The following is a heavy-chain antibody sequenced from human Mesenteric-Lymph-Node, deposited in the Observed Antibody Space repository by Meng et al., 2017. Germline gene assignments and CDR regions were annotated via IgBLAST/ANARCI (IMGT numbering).Heavy chain of an antibody. CDR2: IKQDGSEE. V-gene: IGHV3-7*01. CDR1: GLTFSRPW. Sequence: GGSLRLSCAASGLTFSRPWMSWVRQAPGKGLEWVANIKQDGSEEYYVDSVKGRFTISRDNAKNSLYLQMNSLRVEDTAVYYCARGGRYYYGIWGQGTLVTVSS. J-gene: IGHJ4*02. CDR3: ARGGRYYYGI. D-gene: IGHD3-22*01.